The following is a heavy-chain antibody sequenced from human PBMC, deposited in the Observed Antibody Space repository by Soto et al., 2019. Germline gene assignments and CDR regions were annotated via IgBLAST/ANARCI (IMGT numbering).Heavy chain of an antibody. CDR1: GFTFSSYG. CDR2: IWYDGSNK. CDR3: ARGSIAAAGTDAFDI. J-gene: IGHJ3*02. V-gene: IGHV3-33*01. D-gene: IGHD6-13*01. Sequence: GGSLRLSCAASGFTFSSYGMHWVRQAPGKGLEWVAVIWYDGSNKYYADSVKGRFTISRDNSKNTLYLQMNSLRAEDTAVYYCARGSIAAAGTDAFDIWGQATMVTLS.